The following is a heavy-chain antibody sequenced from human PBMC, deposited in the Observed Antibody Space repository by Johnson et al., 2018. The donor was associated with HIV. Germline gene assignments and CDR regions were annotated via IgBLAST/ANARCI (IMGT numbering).Heavy chain of an antibody. CDR1: RFTFSSYG. Sequence: VQLVESGGGVVQPGGSLRLSCEASRFTFSSYGMHWVRQAPGKGLEWVANIKQDGSEKYYVDSVKGRFTISRDTSKNTLYLQMNSLRVEDTALYYCASVRRGALDIWGQGTEVTVSS. J-gene: IGHJ3*02. D-gene: IGHD3-10*02. V-gene: IGHV3-7*01. CDR2: IKQDGSEK. CDR3: ASVRRGALDI.